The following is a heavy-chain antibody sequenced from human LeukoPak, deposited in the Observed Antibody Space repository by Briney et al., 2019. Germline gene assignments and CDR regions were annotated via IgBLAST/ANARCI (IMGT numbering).Heavy chain of an antibody. Sequence: PGGSLRLSCAASGVTFGSYWMSWVRQAPGKGLEWVSYISSSGSTIYYADSVKGRFTISRDNAKNSLYLQMNSLRAEDTAVYYCARGPFWSGYYDDWGQGTLVTVSS. V-gene: IGHV3-48*04. J-gene: IGHJ4*02. CDR2: ISSSGSTI. CDR3: ARGPFWSGYYDD. D-gene: IGHD3-3*01. CDR1: GVTFGSYW.